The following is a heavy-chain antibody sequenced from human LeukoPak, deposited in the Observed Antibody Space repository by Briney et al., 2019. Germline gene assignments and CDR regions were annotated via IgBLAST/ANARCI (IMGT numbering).Heavy chain of an antibody. CDR3: ARGLGWKVTPMGLFYMDV. Sequence: PSETLSLTCGVDGGSFSGYDWSWVRQPPGKGLEWMGEINYGGDTNYNPSLKSRVTISVDTSKNQFSLKVRSVTAADTAVYFCARGLGWKVTPMGLFYMDVWGEGATVTVSS. D-gene: IGHD1-1*01. J-gene: IGHJ6*03. V-gene: IGHV4-34*01. CDR1: GGSFSGYD. CDR2: INYGGDT.